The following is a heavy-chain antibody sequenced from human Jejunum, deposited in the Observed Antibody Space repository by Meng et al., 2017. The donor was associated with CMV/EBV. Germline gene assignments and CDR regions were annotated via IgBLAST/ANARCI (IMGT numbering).Heavy chain of an antibody. Sequence: CSASGVTFSSYGMCWVRQAPGKGLEWVSAIGGRGTDTYYADSVKGRFTISRDNSKNTLFLQMNSLRADDTAVYYCAKGGASNWYFDLWGRGTLVTVSS. D-gene: IGHD3-16*01. V-gene: IGHV3-23*01. CDR3: AKGGASNWYFDL. CDR2: IGGRGTDT. J-gene: IGHJ2*01. CDR1: GVTFSSYG.